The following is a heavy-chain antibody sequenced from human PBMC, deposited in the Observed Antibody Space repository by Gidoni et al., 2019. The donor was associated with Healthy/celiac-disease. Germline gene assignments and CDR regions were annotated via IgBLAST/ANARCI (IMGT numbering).Heavy chain of an antibody. Sequence: EVQLLESGGGLVQPGGSLRLSCAASGFTFSSYAMSWVRQAPGKGREWVSAISGSGGTTYYADSVKGRFTISRDNSKNTLYLQMNSLRAEDTAVYYCAKDPVLAYPVDYWGQGTLVTVSS. V-gene: IGHV3-23*01. J-gene: IGHJ4*02. CDR1: GFTFSSYA. D-gene: IGHD1-1*01. CDR3: AKDPVLAYPVDY. CDR2: ISGSGGTT.